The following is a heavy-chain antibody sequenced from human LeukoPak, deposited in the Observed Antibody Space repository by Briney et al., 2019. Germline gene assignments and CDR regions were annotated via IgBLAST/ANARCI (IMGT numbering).Heavy chain of an antibody. J-gene: IGHJ6*03. Sequence: GASVKVSCKASGYTFTYYYMHWVRQAPGQGLEWMGIINPSGGSTSYAQKFQGRVTMTRDMSTSTVYMELSSLRSEDTAVYYCAKDWRFIISIPYYYYYMDVWGKGTTVTVSS. CDR1: GYTFTYYY. CDR3: AKDWRFIISIPYYYYYMDV. D-gene: IGHD3-3*02. CDR2: INPSGGST. V-gene: IGHV1-46*01.